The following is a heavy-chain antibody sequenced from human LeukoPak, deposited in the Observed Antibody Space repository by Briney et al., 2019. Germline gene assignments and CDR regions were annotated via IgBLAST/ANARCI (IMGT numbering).Heavy chain of an antibody. Sequence: GGSLRLSCAASEFTFSSYWMHWVRQAPGKGLVWVSRISSDGSSTTYADSVKGRFTISRDNAKNTLYLQMNSLRAEDTAVYYCARSGIAVAAPSAFDIWGQGTMVTVSS. J-gene: IGHJ3*02. CDR1: EFTFSSYW. CDR2: ISSDGSST. CDR3: ARSGIAVAAPSAFDI. D-gene: IGHD6-19*01. V-gene: IGHV3-74*01.